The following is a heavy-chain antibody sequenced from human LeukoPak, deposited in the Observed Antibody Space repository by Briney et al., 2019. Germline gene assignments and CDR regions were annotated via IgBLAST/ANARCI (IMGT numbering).Heavy chain of an antibody. J-gene: IGHJ6*02. CDR2: ISYDGGNK. D-gene: IGHD2-2*01. CDR3: ASPYCSSTSCYLFGYYYYGMDV. CDR1: GFTFSSYA. Sequence: GRSLRLSCAASGFTFSSYAMHWVRQAPGKGLEWVAVISYDGGNKYYADSVKGRFTISRDNSKNTLYLQMNSLRAEDTAVYYCASPYCSSTSCYLFGYYYYGMDVWGQGTTVTVSS. V-gene: IGHV3-30-3*01.